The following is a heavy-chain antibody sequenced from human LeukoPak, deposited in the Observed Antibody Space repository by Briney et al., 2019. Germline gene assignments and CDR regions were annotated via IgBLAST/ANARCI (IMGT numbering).Heavy chain of an antibody. CDR3: AKAEIAAAGTEEYYYYGMDV. Sequence: PGRSLRLSCAASGFTFSSYAMHWVRQAPGKGLEWVSGISWNSGSIGYADSVKGRFTISRDNAKNSLYLQMNSLRAEDTALYYCAKAEIAAAGTEEYYYYGMDVWGQGTTVTVSS. V-gene: IGHV3-9*01. CDR1: GFTFSSYA. D-gene: IGHD6-13*01. J-gene: IGHJ6*02. CDR2: ISWNSGSI.